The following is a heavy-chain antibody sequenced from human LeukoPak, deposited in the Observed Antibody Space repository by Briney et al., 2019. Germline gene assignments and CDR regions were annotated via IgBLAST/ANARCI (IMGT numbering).Heavy chain of an antibody. V-gene: IGHV4-59*01. D-gene: IGHD2-2*01. CDR2: IYYGGST. Sequence: PSETLSLTCTVSGGSISSYYWSWIRQPPGKGLEWIGYIYYGGSTNYNPSLKSRVTISVDTSKNQFSLKLSSVTAADTAVYYCARVYCSSTSCQYHFDYWGQGTLVTVSS. J-gene: IGHJ4*02. CDR3: ARVYCSSTSCQYHFDY. CDR1: GGSISSYY.